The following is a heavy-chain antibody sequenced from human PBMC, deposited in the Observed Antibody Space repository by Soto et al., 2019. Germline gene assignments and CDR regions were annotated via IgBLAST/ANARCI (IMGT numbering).Heavy chain of an antibody. V-gene: IGHV4-31*03. J-gene: IGHJ4*02. CDR2: ISYSWNT. CDR3: ARSTVTGENY. D-gene: IGHD4-17*01. CDR1: GGSISSGGYY. Sequence: QVQLQESGPGLVKPSQTLSLTCTVSGGSISSGGYYWSWIRQHPGKGLEWIGYISYSWNTDYNPSLKSRVTISVDTSKNQFSLKLRSVTAADTAVYYCARSTVTGENYWGQGTLVTVSS.